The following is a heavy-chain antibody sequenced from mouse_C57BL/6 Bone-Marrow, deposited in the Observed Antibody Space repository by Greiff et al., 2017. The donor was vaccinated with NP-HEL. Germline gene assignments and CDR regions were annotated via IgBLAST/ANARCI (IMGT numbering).Heavy chain of an antibody. CDR2: IHPNSGST. CDR3: ARGGGNYLFAY. D-gene: IGHD2-1*01. V-gene: IGHV1-64*01. Sequence: QVQLQQPGAELVKPGASVKLSCKASGYTFTSYWMHWVKQRPGQGLEWIGMIHPNSGSTNYNEKFKSKATLTVDKSSSTAYMKLSSLTSEDSAVYYCARGGGNYLFAYWGQGTLVTVSA. CDR1: GYTFTSYW. J-gene: IGHJ3*01.